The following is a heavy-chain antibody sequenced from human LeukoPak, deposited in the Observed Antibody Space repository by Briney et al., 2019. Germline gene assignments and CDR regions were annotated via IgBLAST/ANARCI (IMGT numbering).Heavy chain of an antibody. CDR1: GFTVSSNY. J-gene: IGHJ6*02. Sequence: GGSLRLSCAASGFTVSSNYMSWVRQAPGKGLEWVSVIYSGGSTYYADSVKGRFTISRDNSKNTLYLQMNSLRAEDTAVYYCAKDLQRLFWSGPMDVWGQGTTVTVSS. V-gene: IGHV3-66*01. D-gene: IGHD3-3*01. CDR3: AKDLQRLFWSGPMDV. CDR2: IYSGGST.